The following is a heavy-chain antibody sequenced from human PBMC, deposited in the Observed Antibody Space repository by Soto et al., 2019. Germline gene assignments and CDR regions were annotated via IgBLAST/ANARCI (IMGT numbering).Heavy chain of an antibody. J-gene: IGHJ3*02. Sequence: PSETLSLTCTVSGGSISSGGYYWSWIRQHPGKGLEWIGYIYYSGSTYYNPSLKSRVTISVDTSKNQFSLKLSSVTAADTAVYYCARDAYSTSWPQAFDIWGQETMVTVSS. D-gene: IGHD6-13*01. CDR2: IYYSGST. V-gene: IGHV4-31*03. CDR3: ARDAYSTSWPQAFDI. CDR1: GGSISSGGYY.